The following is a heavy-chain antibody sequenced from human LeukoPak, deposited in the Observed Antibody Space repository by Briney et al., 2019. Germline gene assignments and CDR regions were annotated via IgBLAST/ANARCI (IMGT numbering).Heavy chain of an antibody. CDR1: GGSISSYY. J-gene: IGHJ4*02. CDR3: ARRQAAGNKGGFSYFDY. Sequence: SETLSLTCTVSGGSISSYYWSWIRQPPGKGLEWIGYIYYSGSTNYNPSLKSRVTISVDTSKNQFSLKLSSVTAADTAVYYCARRQAAGNKGGFSYFDYWGQGTLVTVSS. V-gene: IGHV4-59*08. D-gene: IGHD6-13*01. CDR2: IYYSGST.